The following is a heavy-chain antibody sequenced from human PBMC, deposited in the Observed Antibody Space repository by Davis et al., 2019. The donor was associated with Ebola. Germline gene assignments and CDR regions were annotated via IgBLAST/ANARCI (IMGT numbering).Heavy chain of an antibody. CDR3: ASCVGMWANY. V-gene: IGHV1-46*01. CDR1: LCTFSRYS. D-gene: IGHD7-27*01. J-gene: IGHJ4*02. CDR2: INPSGGST. Sequence: ASVPVSCMPSLCTFSRYSISWVRQAPGQGLEWMGIINPSGGSTSYAQKFQDRVTMTRDTSTSTVYMELSSLRSEDTAVYYCASCVGMWANYWGQGTLVTVSS.